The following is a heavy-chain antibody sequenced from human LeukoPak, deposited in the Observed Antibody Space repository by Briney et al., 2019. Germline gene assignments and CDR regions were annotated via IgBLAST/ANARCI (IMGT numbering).Heavy chain of an antibody. CDR2: ISYDGSNK. CDR3: AKAFTKSGLYGMDV. V-gene: IGHV3-30*18. Sequence: GGSLRLSCAASGFTFSSYGMHWVRQAPGKGLEWVAVISYDGSNKYYADSVKGRFTISRDNSKNTLYLQMNSLRAEDTAVYYCAKAFTKSGLYGMDVWGQGTTVTVSS. D-gene: IGHD5-12*01. J-gene: IGHJ6*02. CDR1: GFTFSSYG.